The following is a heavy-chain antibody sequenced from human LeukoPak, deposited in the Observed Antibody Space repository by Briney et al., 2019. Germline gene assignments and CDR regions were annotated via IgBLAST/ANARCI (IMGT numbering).Heavy chain of an antibody. D-gene: IGHD6-6*01. J-gene: IGHJ5*02. Sequence: SVKVSCKASGGTFSSYTISWVRQAPGQGLEWIGRIIPILGIANYAQKFQGRVTITADKSTSTAYMELSSLRSEDTAVYYCARDLSIAARNWFDPWGQGTLVTVSS. CDR2: IIPILGIA. V-gene: IGHV1-69*04. CDR1: GGTFSSYT. CDR3: ARDLSIAARNWFDP.